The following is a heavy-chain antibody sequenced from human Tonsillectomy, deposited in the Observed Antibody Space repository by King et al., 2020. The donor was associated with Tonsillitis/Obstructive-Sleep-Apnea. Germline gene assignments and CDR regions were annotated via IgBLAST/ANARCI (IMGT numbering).Heavy chain of an antibody. CDR1: GYTFTTYY. J-gene: IGHJ5*02. V-gene: IGHV1-46*01. CDR3: ARLGYCSGTSCYNWFDP. Sequence: VQLVESGAEVMQPGASVKVSCKASGYTFTTYYIHWVRQAPGQGLEWLGIINPSGGSTTYAQKFQGRITMTRDTSTSTVYMEVSSRRFEDTAVYYCARLGYCSGTSCYNWFDPWGQGTLVTVSS. D-gene: IGHD2-2*01. CDR2: INPSGGST.